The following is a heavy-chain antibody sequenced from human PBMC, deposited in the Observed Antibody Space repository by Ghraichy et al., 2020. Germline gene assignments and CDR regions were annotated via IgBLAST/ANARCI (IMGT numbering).Heavy chain of an antibody. V-gene: IGHV3-30*18. Sequence: GGSLRLSCAASGFTISTYAMHWVRQAPGKGLEWVAIISYDGSNKYYVDSVKGRFTISRDNSRNTLFLQMNSLRAEDTAVYYCAKNYGGNSGGGWGFDYWGQGTLVTVSS. CDR2: ISYDGSNK. J-gene: IGHJ4*02. D-gene: IGHD4-23*01. CDR3: AKNYGGNSGGGWGFDY. CDR1: GFTISTYA.